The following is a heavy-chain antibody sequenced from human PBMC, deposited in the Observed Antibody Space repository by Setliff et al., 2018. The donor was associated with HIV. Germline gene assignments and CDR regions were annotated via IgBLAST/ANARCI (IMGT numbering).Heavy chain of an antibody. D-gene: IGHD5-12*01. J-gene: IGHJ4*02. CDR3: ARAWSTGYSGYVAPAY. V-gene: IGHV1-3*01. Sequence: VASVKVSCKASGYTFTSYAMHWVRQAPGQRLEWMGWINAGNGNTKYSQKFQGRVTITRDTSASTAYMELSSLRSEDTAVYYCARAWSTGYSGYVAPAYWGQGTLVTVSS. CDR2: INAGNGNT. CDR1: GYTFTSYA.